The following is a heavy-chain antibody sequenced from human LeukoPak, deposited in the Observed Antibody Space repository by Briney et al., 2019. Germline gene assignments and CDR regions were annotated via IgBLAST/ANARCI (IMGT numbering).Heavy chain of an antibody. Sequence: ASVKVSCKASGYTFTSYGISWVRQAPGQGLEWMGWISAYNGNTSYAQKLQGRVTMTTDTSTSTAYMELRSLRSDDTAVYYCARDWDYYDSSGYYHYFDYWGQGTLVTVSS. J-gene: IGHJ4*02. CDR2: ISAYNGNT. V-gene: IGHV1-18*01. CDR3: ARDWDYYDSSGYYHYFDY. CDR1: GYTFTSYG. D-gene: IGHD3-22*01.